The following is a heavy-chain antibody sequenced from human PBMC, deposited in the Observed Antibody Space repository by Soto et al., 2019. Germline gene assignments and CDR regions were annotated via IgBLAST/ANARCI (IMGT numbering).Heavy chain of an antibody. CDR2: VHHTGSP. V-gene: IGHV4-38-2*01. CDR1: GYPISNVYY. CDR3: ARYSDASGFAAFDI. J-gene: IGHJ3*02. Sequence: SETLSLTCAVSGYPISNVYYWGWIWQPPGKGLEWIGSVHHTGSPYYNPSLKSRVTISLDTSKNQFSLKLNSVIASDTAVYYCARYSDASGFAAFDIWGQGTMVTVSS. D-gene: IGHD3-22*01.